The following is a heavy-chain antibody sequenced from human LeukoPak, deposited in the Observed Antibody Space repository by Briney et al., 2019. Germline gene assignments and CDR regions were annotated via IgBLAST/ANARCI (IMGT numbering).Heavy chain of an antibody. J-gene: IGHJ5*02. Sequence: ASVKVSCKASGYTFTGYYMHWVRQAPGQGLEWMGWINPNSGGTNYAQKFQGRVTMTRDTSISTAYMELSRLRSDDTAVYYCARDARGVGDPTNWFDPWGQGTLVTVSS. CDR2: INPNSGGT. CDR3: ARDARGVGDPTNWFDP. V-gene: IGHV1-2*02. CDR1: GYTFTGYY. D-gene: IGHD3-10*01.